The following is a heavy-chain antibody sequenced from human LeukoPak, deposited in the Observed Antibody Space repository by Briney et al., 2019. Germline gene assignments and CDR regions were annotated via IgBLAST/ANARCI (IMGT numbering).Heavy chain of an antibody. CDR3: AKVFWCGYAPYYYYYGMDV. Sequence: PGGSLRLSCAASGFTFSSYAMSWVRQAPGKGLEWVSAISGSGGSTYYADSVKGRFTISRDNSKNTLYLQMNSLRAENTAVYYCAKVFWCGYAPYYYYYGMDVWGQGTTVTVSS. D-gene: IGHD3-3*01. CDR1: GFTFSSYA. CDR2: ISGSGGST. J-gene: IGHJ6*02. V-gene: IGHV3-23*01.